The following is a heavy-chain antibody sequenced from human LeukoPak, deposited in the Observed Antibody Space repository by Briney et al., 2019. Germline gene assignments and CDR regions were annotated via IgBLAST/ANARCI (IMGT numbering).Heavy chain of an antibody. CDR3: AKDIWSYYNFFPDKVFDY. Sequence: PGGSLRLSCAASGFGFSSSAMNWVRQAPGKGLEWVSSISSRSTYIYYADSVKGRFTISRDNAKNSLYLQMNSLRAEDTALYYCAKDIWSYYNFFPDKVFDYWGQGTLVTVSS. V-gene: IGHV3-21*04. J-gene: IGHJ4*02. D-gene: IGHD3-10*01. CDR1: GFGFSSSA. CDR2: ISSRSTYI.